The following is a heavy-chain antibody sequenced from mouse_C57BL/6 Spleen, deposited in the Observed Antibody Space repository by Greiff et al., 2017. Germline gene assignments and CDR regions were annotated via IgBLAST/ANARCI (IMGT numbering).Heavy chain of an antibody. J-gene: IGHJ3*01. CDR1: GYSFTGYY. Sequence: DVQLQESGPELVKPGASVKISCKASGYSFTGYYMNWVKQSPEKSLEWIGEINPSTGGTTYNQKFKAKATLTVDKSSSTAYMQLKSLTSEDSAVYYCARYDYVFAYWGQGTLVTVSA. CDR3: ARYDYVFAY. D-gene: IGHD2-4*01. CDR2: INPSTGGT. V-gene: IGHV1-42*01.